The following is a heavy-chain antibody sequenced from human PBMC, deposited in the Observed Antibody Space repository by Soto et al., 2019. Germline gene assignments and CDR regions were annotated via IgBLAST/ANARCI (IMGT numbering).Heavy chain of an antibody. D-gene: IGHD6-19*01. CDR2: IYYSGST. CDR1: GGSISSSSYY. CDR3: ARHSSGWGGYYYGMDV. Sequence: PSETLSLTCTFSGGSISSSSYYWSWIRQPPGKGLEWIGSIYYSGSTYYNPSLKSRVTISVDTSKNQFSLKLSSVTAADTAVYYCARHSSGWGGYYYGMDVWGQGTTVTVSS. V-gene: IGHV4-39*01. J-gene: IGHJ6*02.